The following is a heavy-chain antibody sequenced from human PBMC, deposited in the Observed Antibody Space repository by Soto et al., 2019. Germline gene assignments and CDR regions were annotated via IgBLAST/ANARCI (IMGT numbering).Heavy chain of an antibody. V-gene: IGHV4-31*03. CDR3: ARDTAAIGQFDP. CDR1: GGSISSDGYY. J-gene: IGHJ5*02. Sequence: LSLTCTVSGGSISSDGYYRSWIRQHPGKGLEWIGYIYYSGITYYNPSLKSRATISVDTSKNQFSLKLSSVTAADTAVYYCARDTAAIGQFDPWGQGTLVTVSS. CDR2: IYYSGIT. D-gene: IGHD5-18*01.